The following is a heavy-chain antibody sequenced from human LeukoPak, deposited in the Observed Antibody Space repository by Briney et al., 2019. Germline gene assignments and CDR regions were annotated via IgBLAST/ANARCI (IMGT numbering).Heavy chain of an antibody. CDR2: ISSSSSTI. Sequence: PGGSLRLSCAASGFTFSSYSMNWVRQAPGKGLEWVSYISSSSSTIYYADSVKGRFTISRDNAKNSLYLQMNSLRAEDTAVYYCASTMVRGEPLPFDYWGQGTLVTVSS. CDR1: GFTFSSYS. V-gene: IGHV3-48*04. D-gene: IGHD3-10*01. J-gene: IGHJ4*02. CDR3: ASTMVRGEPLPFDY.